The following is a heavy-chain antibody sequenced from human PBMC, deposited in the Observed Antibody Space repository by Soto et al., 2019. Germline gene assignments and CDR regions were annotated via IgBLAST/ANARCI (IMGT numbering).Heavy chain of an antibody. J-gene: IGHJ6*02. CDR3: ARARFDSWSHIYYGLDV. V-gene: IGHV4-34*01. Sequence: SETLSLTCAVYGGSFSGYSWTWLRQPPGKGLEWIGEINHSGTTDYNPVLKSRVTMSADTSKNQFSLRMTSVTAADTAVYYCARARFDSWSHIYYGLDVWGQGTTVTVSS. CDR2: INHSGTT. CDR1: GGSFSGYS. D-gene: IGHD3-3*01.